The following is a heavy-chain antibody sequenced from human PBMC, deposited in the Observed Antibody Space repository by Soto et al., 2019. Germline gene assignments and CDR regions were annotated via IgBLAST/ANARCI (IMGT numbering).Heavy chain of an antibody. CDR3: ARHAVGIVGATRWTYDY. CDR2: IYYSGST. CDR1: GGSISSSSYY. J-gene: IGHJ4*02. Sequence: SETLSLTCTVSGGSISSSSYYWGWIRQPPGKGLEWIGSIYYSGSTYYNPSLKSRVTISVDTSKNQFSLKLSSVTAADTAVYYCARHAVGIVGATRWTYDYRGQGILVTVSS. D-gene: IGHD1-26*01. V-gene: IGHV4-39*01.